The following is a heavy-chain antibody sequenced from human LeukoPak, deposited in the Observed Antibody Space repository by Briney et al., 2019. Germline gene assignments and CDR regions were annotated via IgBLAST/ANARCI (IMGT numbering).Heavy chain of an antibody. CDR1: GYSISSGYY. J-gene: IGHJ5*02. Sequence: PSETLSLTCTVSGYSISSGYYWGWIRQPPGKGLEWIGSIYHSGSTNYNPSLKSRVTISVDTSKNQFSLKLSSVTAADTAVYYCARASGRYSSSWYERVPYWFDPWGQGTLVTVSS. V-gene: IGHV4-38-2*02. CDR2: IYHSGST. CDR3: ARASGRYSSSWYERVPYWFDP. D-gene: IGHD6-13*01.